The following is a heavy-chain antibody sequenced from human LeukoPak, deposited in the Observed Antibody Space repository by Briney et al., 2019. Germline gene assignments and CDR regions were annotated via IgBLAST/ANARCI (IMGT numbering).Heavy chain of an antibody. Sequence: SETLSLTCTVSGGSISSSSYYWGWIRQPPGKGLEWIGSIYYSGSTYHNPSLKSRVTISVDTSKNQFSLKLSSVTAADTAVYYCARLTPHSRYFDWSERQFDYWGQGTLVTVSS. CDR3: ARLTPHSRYFDWSERQFDY. V-gene: IGHV4-39*01. CDR2: IYYSGST. J-gene: IGHJ4*02. D-gene: IGHD3-9*01. CDR1: GGSISSSSYY.